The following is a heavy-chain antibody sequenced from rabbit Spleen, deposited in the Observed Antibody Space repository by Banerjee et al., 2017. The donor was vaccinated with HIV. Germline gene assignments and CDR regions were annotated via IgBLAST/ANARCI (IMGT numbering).Heavy chain of an antibody. CDR2: IEGGGSAFT. CDR3: VRGASSSGYYSL. CDR1: GFSFSSSYY. V-gene: IGHV1S45*01. Sequence: QEQLVESGGGLVQPEGSLTLTCTASGFSFSSSYYMCWVRQAPGKGLEWIACIEGGGSAFTYFASWAKGRFTISKTSSTTVTLQMTSLTAADTATYFCVRGASSSGYYSLWGPGTLVTVS. J-gene: IGHJ4*01. D-gene: IGHD1-1*01.